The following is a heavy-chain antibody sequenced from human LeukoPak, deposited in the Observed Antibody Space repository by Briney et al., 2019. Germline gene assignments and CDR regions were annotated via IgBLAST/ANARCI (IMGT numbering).Heavy chain of an antibody. V-gene: IGHV3-23*01. J-gene: IGHJ4*02. CDR2: ISASGGST. Sequence: GRSLRLSCAASGFTFDDYAMSWVRQAPGRGLEWVSAISASGGSTYYADSVKGRFTISRDNSKNTLYLQMNSLRVEDTAVYYCAKGDGSSGYRRYFDYWGQGTLVTVSS. CDR3: AKGDGSSGYRRYFDY. D-gene: IGHD3-22*01. CDR1: GFTFDDYA.